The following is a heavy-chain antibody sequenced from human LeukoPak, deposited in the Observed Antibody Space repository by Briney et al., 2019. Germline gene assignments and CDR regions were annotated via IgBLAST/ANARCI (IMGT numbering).Heavy chain of an antibody. CDR1: GGSFSGYY. V-gene: IGHV4-34*01. J-gene: IGHJ3*02. CDR3: ASPYDYYAFDI. Sequence: PSETLSLTCAVYGGSFSGYYWSWIRQPPGKGLEWIGEINHSGSTNYNPSLKSRVTISVDTSKNQFSLKLSSVTAADTAMYYCASPYDYYAFDIWGQGTMVTVSS. CDR2: INHSGST. D-gene: IGHD3-16*01.